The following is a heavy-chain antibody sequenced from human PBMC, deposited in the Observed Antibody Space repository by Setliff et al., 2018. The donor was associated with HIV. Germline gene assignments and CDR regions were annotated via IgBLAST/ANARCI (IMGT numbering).Heavy chain of an antibody. CDR1: GGTFNTYT. Sequence: GASVKVSCKASGGTFNTYTITWVRQAPGQGLEWMGGIIPFTGTTNYAQKFQGRVTITTDESRSIVYMELSSLRSEDTAVYYCARAPRLTMIRGVFDYWGQGTLVTVSS. V-gene: IGHV1-69*16. D-gene: IGHD3-10*01. CDR2: IIPFTGTT. CDR3: ARAPRLTMIRGVFDY. J-gene: IGHJ4*02.